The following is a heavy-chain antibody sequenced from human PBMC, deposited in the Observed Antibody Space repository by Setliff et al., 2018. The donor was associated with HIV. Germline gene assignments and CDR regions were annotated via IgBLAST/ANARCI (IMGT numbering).Heavy chain of an antibody. V-gene: IGHV3-23*01. CDR3: AKVMITTTWASDF. J-gene: IGHJ4*02. D-gene: IGHD1-26*01. CDR1: GFTFSTYS. Sequence: PGESLKISCAASGFTFSTYSMVWVRQAPGKGLEWVSGIGGAYDGNTYHADSVKGRFTIFRENSKNIVYLQMSNLRAEDTALYYCAKVMITTTWASDFWGQGTPVTVSS. CDR2: IGGAYDGNT.